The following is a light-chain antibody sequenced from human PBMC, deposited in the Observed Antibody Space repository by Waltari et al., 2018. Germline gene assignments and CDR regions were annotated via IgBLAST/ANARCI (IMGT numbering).Light chain of an antibody. J-gene: IGKJ2*01. CDR3: QQRSNWPLHT. V-gene: IGKV3-11*01. CDR2: DAS. Sequence: EIVLTQSPATLSLSPGERATLSCRASQSVSSYLAWYQQRPGQAPRLLIYDASNRATGIPARFSGSGSGTDFTLTINTLEPEDFAVYYCQQRSNWPLHTFGQGTKVEIK. CDR1: QSVSSY.